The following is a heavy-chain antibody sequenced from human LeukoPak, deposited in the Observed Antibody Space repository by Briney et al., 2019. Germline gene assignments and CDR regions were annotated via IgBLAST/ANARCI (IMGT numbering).Heavy chain of an antibody. D-gene: IGHD1-26*01. CDR1: SGSIRNYY. CDR3: ARGTVGAIGTHFDY. V-gene: IGHV4-59*01. Sequence: SETLSLTRRVSSGSIRNYYWSWIRQPPGKGLEWLGYIHDTGSTNYNPSLKSRVTMSVDTSKNQFSLNLRPVTTADTAVYYCARGTVGAIGTHFDYWGQGTLVTVSS. CDR2: IHDTGST. J-gene: IGHJ4*02.